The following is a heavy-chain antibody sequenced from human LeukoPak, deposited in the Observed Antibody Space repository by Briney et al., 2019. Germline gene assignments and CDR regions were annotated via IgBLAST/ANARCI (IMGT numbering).Heavy chain of an antibody. Sequence: GSLRLSCAASGSTFSSYAMSWVRQPPGKGLEWIGEINHSGSTNYNPSLKSRVTISVDTSKNQFSLKLSSVTAADTAVYYCARGLGYSYGVGWFDPWGQGTLITVSS. V-gene: IGHV4-34*01. CDR2: INHSGST. CDR3: ARGLGYSYGVGWFDP. J-gene: IGHJ5*02. D-gene: IGHD5-18*01. CDR1: GSTFSSYA.